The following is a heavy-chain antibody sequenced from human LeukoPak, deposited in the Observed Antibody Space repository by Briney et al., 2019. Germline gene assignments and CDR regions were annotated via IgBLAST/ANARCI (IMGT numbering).Heavy chain of an antibody. CDR2: ISGSGGST. CDR1: GFTFSSYA. D-gene: IGHD6-13*01. J-gene: IGHJ1*01. Sequence: PGGSLRLSCAASGFTFSSYAMSWVRQAPGKGLEWVSAISGSGGSTYYADSVKGRFTISRDNSKNTLYLQMNSLRAEDTAVYYCAKDEEQAAAGTGYFQHWGQGTLVTVSS. V-gene: IGHV3-23*01. CDR3: AKDEEQAAAGTGYFQH.